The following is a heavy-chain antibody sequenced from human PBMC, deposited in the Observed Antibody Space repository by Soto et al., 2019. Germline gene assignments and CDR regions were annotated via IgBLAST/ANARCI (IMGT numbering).Heavy chain of an antibody. Sequence: PSETPSLTCTVSGGSISSGGYYWSWIRQHPGKGLEWIGYIYYSGSTYYNPSLKSRVTISVDTSKNQFSLKLSSVTAADTAVYYCARDDGGRIDYWGQGTLVTVSS. V-gene: IGHV4-31*03. CDR2: IYYSGST. J-gene: IGHJ4*02. CDR3: ARDDGGRIDY. CDR1: GGSISSGGYY. D-gene: IGHD3-16*01.